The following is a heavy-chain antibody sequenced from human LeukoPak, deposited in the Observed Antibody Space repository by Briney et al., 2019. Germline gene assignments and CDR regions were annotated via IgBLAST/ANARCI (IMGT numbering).Heavy chain of an antibody. D-gene: IGHD3-10*01. Sequence: PGGSLRLSCAASGFTFSSYAMSWVRQAPGKGLEWVSAISGSGGSTYYADSVKGRFTISRGNSKNTLYLQMNSLRAEDTAVYYCANMEPGPFGESTAYYYYYGMDVWGQGTTVTVSS. CDR2: ISGSGGST. CDR3: ANMEPGPFGESTAYYYYYGMDV. V-gene: IGHV3-23*01. CDR1: GFTFSSYA. J-gene: IGHJ6*02.